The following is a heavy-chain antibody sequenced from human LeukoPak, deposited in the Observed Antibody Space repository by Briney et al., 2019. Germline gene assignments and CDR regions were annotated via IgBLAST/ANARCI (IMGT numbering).Heavy chain of an antibody. CDR3: ARQRWLHPFGY. CDR2: INHSGST. V-gene: IGHV4-34*01. J-gene: IGHJ4*02. Sequence: SETLSLTCAVYGGSFSGYYWSWIRQPPGKGLEWIGEINHSGSTNYNPSLKSRVTISVDTSKNQFSLKLSSVTAADTAVYYCARQRWLHPFGYWGQGTLVTVSS. CDR1: GGSFSGYY. D-gene: IGHD5-24*01.